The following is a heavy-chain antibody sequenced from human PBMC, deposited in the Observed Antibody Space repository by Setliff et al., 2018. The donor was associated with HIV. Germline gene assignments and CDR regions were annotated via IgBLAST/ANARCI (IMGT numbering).Heavy chain of an antibody. J-gene: IGHJ5*02. CDR3: AREAFAPSLVVAALA. V-gene: IGHV1-18*01. CDR2: ISAYNGNK. CDR1: GCTFTSYG. D-gene: IGHD2-15*01. Sequence: ASVKVSCKASGCTFTSYGISWVRQAPGQGLEWMGWISAYNGNKNYAQKLQGRVTMTTDTSTSTAYMELRSLRSDDTAVYYCAREAFAPSLVVAALAWGQGTLVTVSS.